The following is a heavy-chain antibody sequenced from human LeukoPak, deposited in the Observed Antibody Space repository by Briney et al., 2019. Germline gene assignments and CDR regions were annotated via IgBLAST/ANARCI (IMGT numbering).Heavy chain of an antibody. V-gene: IGHV3-23*01. CDR1: GFTFSSYA. CDR2: ISGSGGST. J-gene: IGHJ4*02. D-gene: IGHD3-9*01. CDR3: AKDRRYDILTGYSYLDY. Sequence: GGSLRLSCAASGFTFSSYAMSWVRQAPGKGLEWVSAISGSGGSTYYADSVKGRFTISRDNSKNTLYLQMNSLRAEDTAVYYCAKDRRYDILTGYSYLDYWGQGTLVTVSS.